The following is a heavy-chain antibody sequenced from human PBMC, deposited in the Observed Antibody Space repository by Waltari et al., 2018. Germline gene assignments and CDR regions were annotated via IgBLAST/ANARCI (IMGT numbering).Heavy chain of an antibody. CDR3: AGSLGRYCSSTSCYRENWFDP. Sequence: QVQLQESGPGLVKPSETLSLTCTVSGYSISSGYYWGWIRQPPGKGLEGIGSIYRSGSAYYNPSLKRRGTISVETSKNQFSLKLSSVTAADTAVYYCAGSLGRYCSSTSCYRENWFDPWGQGTLVTVSS. CDR2: IYRSGSA. J-gene: IGHJ5*02. D-gene: IGHD2-2*02. CDR1: GYSISSGYY. V-gene: IGHV4-38-2*02.